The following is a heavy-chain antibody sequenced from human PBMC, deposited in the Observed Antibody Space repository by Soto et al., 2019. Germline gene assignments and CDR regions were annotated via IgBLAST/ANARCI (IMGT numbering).Heavy chain of an antibody. J-gene: IGHJ4*02. CDR2: IWYDGGSK. D-gene: IGHD3-10*01. CDR3: ARGTYYYGSGPFDH. Sequence: GGSLRLSCAASGFTFSSYGMHWVRQAPGKGLEWVAVIWYDGGSKSYADSVEGRFTISRDNSKNTLYLQMDSLRAEDTAVYYCARGTYYYGSGPFDHWGQGTLVTVSS. CDR1: GFTFSSYG. V-gene: IGHV3-33*01.